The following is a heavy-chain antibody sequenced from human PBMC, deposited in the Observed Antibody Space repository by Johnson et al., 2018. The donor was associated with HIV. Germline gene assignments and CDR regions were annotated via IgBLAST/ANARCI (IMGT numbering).Heavy chain of an antibody. D-gene: IGHD3-9*01. V-gene: IGHV3-23*04. CDR2: ISSIGGST. J-gene: IGHJ3*02. CDR3: AKDIYRKTAYGSPYDAFDM. Sequence: EVQLVESGGGLVQPGRSLRLSCAASGLTFDDYAMHWVRQAPGKGLEWVSGISSIGGSTYYADSVKGRFTIYRDNSKNTLYLQMSSLRVEDTAIYYCAKDIYRKTAYGSPYDAFDMWGQGTKVTVSS. CDR1: GLTFDDYA.